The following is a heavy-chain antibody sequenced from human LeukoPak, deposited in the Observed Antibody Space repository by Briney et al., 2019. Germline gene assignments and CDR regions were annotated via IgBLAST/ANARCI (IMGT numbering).Heavy chain of an antibody. CDR2: IYTSGST. Sequence: SETLSLTCTVSGGSISSGSYYWSWIRQPAGKGLEWIGRIYTSGSTNYNPSLKSRVTKSVDTSKNQFSLKLSSVTAADTAVYYCARDLSYYYDSSGSAGWFDPWGQGTLVTVSS. CDR3: ARDLSYYYDSSGSAGWFDP. D-gene: IGHD3-22*01. V-gene: IGHV4-61*02. CDR1: GGSISSGSYY. J-gene: IGHJ5*02.